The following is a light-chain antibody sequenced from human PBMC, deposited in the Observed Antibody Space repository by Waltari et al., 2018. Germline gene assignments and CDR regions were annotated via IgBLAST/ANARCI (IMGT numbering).Light chain of an antibody. Sequence: EIVLAQSPDTLSLSPGERATLSCRASQSVSSNYLTWYQQKPGQAPRLLIFGASSRATGIPDRFSGSGSGTDFTLTISRLEPEDFATYYCQQYGSSFPVTYGQGTRLEIK. J-gene: IGKJ5*01. V-gene: IGKV3-20*01. CDR1: QSVSSNY. CDR2: GAS. CDR3: QQYGSSFPVT.